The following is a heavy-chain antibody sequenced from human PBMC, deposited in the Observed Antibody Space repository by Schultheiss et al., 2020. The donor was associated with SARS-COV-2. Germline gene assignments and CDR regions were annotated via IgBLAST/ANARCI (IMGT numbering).Heavy chain of an antibody. D-gene: IGHD2-2*01. J-gene: IGHJ6*03. CDR1: GGSISSSSYY. Sequence: SETLSLTCTVSGGSISSSSYYWGWIRQPPGKGLEWIGSIYYSGSTYYNPSLKSRVTISVDTSKNHFSLKLSSVTAADTAVYYCARAPVGYCSSTSCYNRGYYYYYYMDVWGKGTTVTVSS. CDR3: ARAPVGYCSSTSCYNRGYYYYYYMDV. V-gene: IGHV4-39*07. CDR2: IYYSGST.